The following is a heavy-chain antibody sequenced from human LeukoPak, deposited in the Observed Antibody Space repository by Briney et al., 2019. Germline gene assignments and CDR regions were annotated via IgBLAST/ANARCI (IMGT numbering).Heavy chain of an antibody. J-gene: IGHJ4*02. V-gene: IGHV3-30-3*01. Sequence: GRSLRLSCAASGFTFSSYAMHWARQAPGKGLEWVAVISYDGSNKYYADSVKGRFTISRDNSKNTLYLQTNSLRAEDTAVYYCARTRFDYWGQGTLVTVSS. CDR1: GFTFSSYA. CDR2: ISYDGSNK. CDR3: ARTRFDY.